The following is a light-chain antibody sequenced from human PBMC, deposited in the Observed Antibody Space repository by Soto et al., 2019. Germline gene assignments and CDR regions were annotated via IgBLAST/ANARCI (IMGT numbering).Light chain of an antibody. CDR3: QQYYSYPRT. CDR2: AAS. CDR1: QGISSY. J-gene: IGKJ1*01. Sequence: IGMTQSPSSLSASTGDRVTISCRASQGISSYLAWYHQKPGQAPKLLIYAASTLQSGVPSRFSGSGSGTDFTLTISCLQSEDFATYYCQQYYSYPRTFGQGTKVDIK. V-gene: IGKV1-8*01.